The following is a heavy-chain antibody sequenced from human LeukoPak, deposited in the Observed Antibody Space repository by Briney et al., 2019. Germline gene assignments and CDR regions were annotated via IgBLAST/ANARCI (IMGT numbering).Heavy chain of an antibody. V-gene: IGHV3-9*03. CDR2: ISWNSGSI. J-gene: IGHJ4*02. CDR3: AKARYNWNDLGYFDY. CDR1: GFTFDDYA. D-gene: IGHD1-1*01. Sequence: GGSLRLSCAASGFTFDDYAMHWVRQAPGKGLEWVSGISWNSGSIGYADSVKGRFTISRDNAKNSLYLQMNSLRAEDMALYYCAKARYNWNDLGYFDYWGQGTLVTVSS.